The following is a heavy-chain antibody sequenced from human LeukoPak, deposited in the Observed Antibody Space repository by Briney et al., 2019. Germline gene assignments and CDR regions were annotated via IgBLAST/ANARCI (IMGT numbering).Heavy chain of an antibody. CDR3: ARAGYCSGGSCLYYFDY. CDR1: GYTFTGYY. J-gene: IGHJ4*02. CDR2: INPNSGDT. Sequence: GASVKVSCKASGYTFTGYYMHWVRQAPGQGLEWMGWINPNSGDTNYAQKFQGWVTMTRDTSISTAYMELSRLRSDDTAVYYCARAGYCSGGSCLYYFDYWGQGTLVTVSS. D-gene: IGHD2-15*01. V-gene: IGHV1-2*04.